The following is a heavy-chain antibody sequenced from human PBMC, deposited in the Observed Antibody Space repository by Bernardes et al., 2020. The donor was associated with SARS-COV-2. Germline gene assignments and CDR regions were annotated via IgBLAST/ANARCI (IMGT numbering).Heavy chain of an antibody. J-gene: IGHJ4*02. V-gene: IGHV3-48*03. D-gene: IGHD3-10*01. CDR1: GFTFRSSE. CDR3: ARVPGTYSHTGQALDY. Sequence: SLLLSCVVSGFTFRSSEMNWVRQAPGTGLAWVSYISSSGGTMYYVDSVKGRFTTSRDNARNSLYLQMNSLRAEDTAVYYCARVPGTYSHTGQALDYWGQGTLVTVSS. CDR2: ISSSGGTM.